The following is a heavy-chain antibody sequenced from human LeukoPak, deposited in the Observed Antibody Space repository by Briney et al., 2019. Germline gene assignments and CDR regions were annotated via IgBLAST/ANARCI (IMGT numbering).Heavy chain of an antibody. J-gene: IGHJ4*02. Sequence: ASAKVSCKASGYTFTGYYMHWVRQAPGQGLEWMGWINPNSGGTNYAQKFQGRVTMTRDTSISTAYMELSRLRSDDTAVYYCARETYSSGWYGGGYWGQGTLVTVSS. D-gene: IGHD6-19*01. V-gene: IGHV1-2*02. CDR3: ARETYSSGWYGGGY. CDR1: GYTFTGYY. CDR2: INPNSGGT.